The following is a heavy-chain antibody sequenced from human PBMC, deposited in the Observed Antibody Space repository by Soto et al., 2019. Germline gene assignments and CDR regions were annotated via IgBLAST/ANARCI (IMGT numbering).Heavy chain of an antibody. CDR1: GCSISSGGYS. J-gene: IGHJ6*02. CDR3: ARVPDYYYGMDV. V-gene: IGHV4-30-2*01. Sequence: QLPLQESGSGLVKPSQTLSLTCAVSGCSISSGGYSWSWIRQPPGKGLEWNGYISHSGRTIYNSSLKSRVSISVARSKNQCSLKLSSVTAADTAVYYCARVPDYYYGMDVWGQGTTVTVSS. CDR2: ISHSGRT.